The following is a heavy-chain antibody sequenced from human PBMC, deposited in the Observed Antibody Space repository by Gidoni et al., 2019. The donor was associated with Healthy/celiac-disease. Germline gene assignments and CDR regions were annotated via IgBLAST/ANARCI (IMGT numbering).Heavy chain of an antibody. V-gene: IGHV4-39*01. CDR3: ARPGATIRLWYFDL. D-gene: IGHD1-26*01. Sequence: QLQLQESGPGLVKLSETLSITCTVSGGSISSSSYYWGWIRQPPGKGLEWIGSIYYSGSTYYNPSLKSRGTISVDTSKNQFSLKLSSVTAADTAVYYCARPGATIRLWYFDLWGRGTLVTVSS. J-gene: IGHJ2*01. CDR2: IYYSGST. CDR1: GGSISSSSYY.